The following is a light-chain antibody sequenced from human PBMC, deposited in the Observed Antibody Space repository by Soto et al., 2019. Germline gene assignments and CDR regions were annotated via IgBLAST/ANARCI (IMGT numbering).Light chain of an antibody. CDR1: QSVSSY. J-gene: IGKJ4*01. V-gene: IGKV3-11*01. Sequence: IGLTQSPATLSLSTGERVTLSCGASQSVSSYLAWYQQKPGQAPRLLISDASKRATGIPARFSGSGSGTDFTLTITSLEPEDFAVYNCQQRSNWPLTFGGGTKVDI. CDR3: QQRSNWPLT. CDR2: DAS.